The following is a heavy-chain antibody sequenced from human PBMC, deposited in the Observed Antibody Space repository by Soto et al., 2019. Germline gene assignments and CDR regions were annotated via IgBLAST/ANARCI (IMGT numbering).Heavy chain of an antibody. V-gene: IGHV4-39*01. CDR3: AGQWLERGWFDP. J-gene: IGHJ5*02. CDR1: GGSISSSSYY. CDR2: IYYSGST. D-gene: IGHD6-19*01. Sequence: QLQLQESGPGLVKPSETLSLTCTVSGGSISSSSYYWGWIRKPPGKGLEWIGSIYYSGSTYYNPSLKSRVTISVDTSKNQFSLKLSAVTAADTAVYYWAGQWLERGWFDPWGQGTLVTVSS.